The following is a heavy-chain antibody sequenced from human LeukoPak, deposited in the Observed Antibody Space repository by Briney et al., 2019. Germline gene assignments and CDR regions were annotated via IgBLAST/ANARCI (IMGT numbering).Heavy chain of an antibody. Sequence: PGGSLRLSCAASGFTFSSYSMSWVRQAPGKGLEWVSSISSSSSYIYYADSVKGRFTISRDNAKNSLYLQMNSLRAEDTAVYYCARAHSITIRYYYYMDVWGKGTTVTISS. CDR3: ARAHSITIRYYYYMDV. CDR1: GFTFSSYS. CDR2: ISSSSSYI. J-gene: IGHJ6*03. D-gene: IGHD3-9*01. V-gene: IGHV3-21*04.